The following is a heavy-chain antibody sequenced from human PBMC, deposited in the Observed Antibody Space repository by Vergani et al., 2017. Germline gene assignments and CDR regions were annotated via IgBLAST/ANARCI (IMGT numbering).Heavy chain of an antibody. V-gene: IGHV5-51*01. D-gene: IGHD1-1*01. Sequence: EVELVQSGPEMRKPGESLKISCKGSEYSFGNYWIGWVRQRPGKGLEWLGIIYPADSDTRYSPSFQGQVTISADKSISTAFLQWDSLKASDTALYSCARHTTYTDSWGQGTLVTVSS. CDR3: ARHTTYTDS. CDR2: IYPADSDT. CDR1: EYSFGNYW. J-gene: IGHJ4*02.